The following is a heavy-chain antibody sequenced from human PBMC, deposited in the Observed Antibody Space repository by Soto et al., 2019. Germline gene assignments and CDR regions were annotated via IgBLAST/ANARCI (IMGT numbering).Heavy chain of an antibody. CDR1: GFSLGTYGVG. CDR2: IYWDDDK. V-gene: IGHV2-5*02. J-gene: IGHJ2*01. D-gene: IGHD1-26*01. CDR3: AHRGGGIVDWYFDL. Sequence: QITLNESGPTLVKPTQTLTLTCTFSGFSLGTYGVGVGWIRQPPGKALEWLAIIYWDDDKRYSPSLKSRLTITKDTSKRQVFLTLTNMDPVDTATYYCAHRGGGIVDWYFDLWGRGTPVIVSS.